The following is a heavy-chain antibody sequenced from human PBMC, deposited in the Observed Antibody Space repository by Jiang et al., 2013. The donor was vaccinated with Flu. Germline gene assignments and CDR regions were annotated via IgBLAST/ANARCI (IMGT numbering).Heavy chain of an antibody. D-gene: IGHD3-10*01. CDR3: AKDKGWFGEMYYFDY. CDR1: GFTFSSYG. CDR2: ISYDGSNK. J-gene: IGHJ4*02. Sequence: GGGVVQPGRSLRLSCAASGFTFSSYGMHWVRQAPGKGLEWVAVISYDGSNKYYADSVKGRFTISRDNSKNTLYLQMNSLRAEDTAVYYCAKDKGWFGEMYYFDYWGQGTLVTVSS. V-gene: IGHV3-30*18.